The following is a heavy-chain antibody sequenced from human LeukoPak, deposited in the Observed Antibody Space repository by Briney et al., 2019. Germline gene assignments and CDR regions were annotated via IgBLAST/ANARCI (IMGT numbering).Heavy chain of an antibody. Sequence: PGGSLRLSCAASGFTFSDYYMSWIRQAPGKGLEWVSYISSSGSTIYYADSVKGRFTISRDNAKNSLYLQMNSLRAEDTAVYYCARRWVTYYYDSSGPDYWRQATLVTVSS. V-gene: IGHV3-11*01. CDR1: GFTFSDYY. CDR3: ARRWVTYYYDSSGPDY. D-gene: IGHD3-22*01. CDR2: ISSSGSTI. J-gene: IGHJ4*02.